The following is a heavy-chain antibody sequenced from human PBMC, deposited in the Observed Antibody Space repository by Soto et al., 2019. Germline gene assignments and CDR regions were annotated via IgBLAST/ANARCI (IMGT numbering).Heavy chain of an antibody. J-gene: IGHJ4*02. D-gene: IGHD3-3*01. Sequence: PGGSLRLSCAASGFTPISYNMNWLPQAPGKGLEWVSYISSSSSTIYYADSVKGRFTISRDNANNSLYLQMNSLRDEDTAVYYCASTDFWTGYYDFDYWGQGTLVTVSS. CDR3: ASTDFWTGYYDFDY. CDR1: GFTPISYN. V-gene: IGHV3-48*02. CDR2: ISSSSSTI.